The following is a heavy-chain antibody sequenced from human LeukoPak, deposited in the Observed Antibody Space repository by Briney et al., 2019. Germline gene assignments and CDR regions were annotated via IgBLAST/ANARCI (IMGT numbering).Heavy chain of an antibody. D-gene: IGHD6-13*01. CDR2: IRSSGTIT. CDR3: ARAERAAAGTFGANWYFDL. Sequence: GGSLRLSCVASGFTLSDYYMNWIRQAPGKGLEWVSFIRSSGTITYYADSVKGRFTISRDNAKNSLYLQMNSLRAEDTAVYYCARAERAAAGTFGANWYFDLWGRGTLVTVSS. J-gene: IGHJ2*01. CDR1: GFTLSDYY. V-gene: IGHV3-11*01.